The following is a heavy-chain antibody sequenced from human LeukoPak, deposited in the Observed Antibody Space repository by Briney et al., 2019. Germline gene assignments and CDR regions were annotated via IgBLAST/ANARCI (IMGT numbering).Heavy chain of an antibody. CDR2: IDSDTYGNTI. Sequence: GSLRLSCAASGFTLSSYSMNWVRQAPGKGLEWISYIDSDTYGNTIYYPHTVKGRFTISRDNAKNSLYLQMDSLRDEDTAVYYCAASGGSGPGYFDYWGQGTLVTVSS. D-gene: IGHD2-15*01. CDR3: AASGGSGPGYFDY. CDR1: GFTLSSYS. V-gene: IGHV3-48*02. J-gene: IGHJ4*02.